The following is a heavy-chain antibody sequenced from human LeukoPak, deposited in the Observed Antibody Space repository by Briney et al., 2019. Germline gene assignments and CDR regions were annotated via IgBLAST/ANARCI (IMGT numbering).Heavy chain of an antibody. CDR3: ARDRQNWGSSVYYYYGMDV. J-gene: IGHJ6*02. CDR2: INPNSGGT. V-gene: IGHV1-2*02. D-gene: IGHD7-27*01. Sequence: ASVKVSCKASGYTFTGYYMHWVRQAPGQGLEWMGWINPNSGGTNYAQKFQGRVTMTRDTSISTAYMEQSRLRSDDTAVYYCARDRQNWGSSVYYYYGMDVWGQGTTVTVSS. CDR1: GYTFTGYY.